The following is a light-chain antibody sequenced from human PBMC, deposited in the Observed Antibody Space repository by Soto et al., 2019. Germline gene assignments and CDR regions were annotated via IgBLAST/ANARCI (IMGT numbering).Light chain of an antibody. CDR3: QYYNNYCWT. V-gene: IGKV1-5*03. J-gene: IGKJ1*01. Sequence: DIQLTQSPSTLSASVGDRVTITCRASQSISSWLAWYHQKPGKAPNFLIYKTTNLESGDPSMFIGSGTGTEFPLALSSLQPDDSAPAPCQYYNNYCWTFGQGTKVEIK. CDR1: QSISSW. CDR2: KTT.